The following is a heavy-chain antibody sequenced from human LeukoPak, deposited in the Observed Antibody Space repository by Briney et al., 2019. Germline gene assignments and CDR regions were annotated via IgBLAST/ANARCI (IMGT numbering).Heavy chain of an antibody. CDR1: GFTFSSYA. CDR2: ISGSGGST. Sequence: QSGGSLRLSCAASGFTFSSYAMSWVRQAPGNGLEWVSAISGSGGSTYYADSVKGRFTISRDNSKNTLYLQMNSLRAEDTAVYYCAKDMGPGAPPSIAEAGSGGAAWGQGTLVTVSS. D-gene: IGHD6-13*01. V-gene: IGHV3-23*01. J-gene: IGHJ1*01. CDR3: AKDMGPGAPPSIAEAGSGGAA.